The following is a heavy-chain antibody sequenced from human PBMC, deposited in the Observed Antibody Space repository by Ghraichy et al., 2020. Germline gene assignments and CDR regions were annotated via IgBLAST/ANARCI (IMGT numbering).Heavy chain of an antibody. CDR2: IDSSAAYI. V-gene: IGHV3-21*01. J-gene: IGHJ6*03. CDR3: AREASFSSDRSPYPSRAHFYLDV. Sequence: GGSLRLSCAASGSSFTSHNLNWVRQAPGKGLEWVSFIDSSAAYISYAASVKGRFTISRDDAKNSLYLQMNSLRVEDTAVYYCAREASFSSDRSPYPSRAHFYLDVWGKGTTVTVSS. CDR1: GSSFTSHN. D-gene: IGHD3-22*01.